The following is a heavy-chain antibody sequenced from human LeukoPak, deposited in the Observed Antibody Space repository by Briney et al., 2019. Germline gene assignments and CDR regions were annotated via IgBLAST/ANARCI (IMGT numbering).Heavy chain of an antibody. V-gene: IGHV3-7*03. CDR1: GFTFSSYW. CDR2: IKTDGSEK. Sequence: GGSLRLSCEASGFTFSSYWMSWVRQAPGKGLEWVANIKTDGSEKYYVDSVKGRFTISRDNAKNSLYLQMNSLRAEDTAVYYCAKRGISGSYYFDYWGQGTLVTVSS. CDR3: AKRGISGSYYFDY. J-gene: IGHJ4*02. D-gene: IGHD3-10*01.